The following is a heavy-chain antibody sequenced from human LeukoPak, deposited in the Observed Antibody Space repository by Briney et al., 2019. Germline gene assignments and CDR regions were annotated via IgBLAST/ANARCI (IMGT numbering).Heavy chain of an antibody. V-gene: IGHV3-9*01. CDR2: ISWNSGSM. D-gene: IGHD3-10*01. CDR1: GFTFDDYA. J-gene: IGHJ4*02. CDR3: AKDSYYGSGSYLVGGFDY. Sequence: GGSLRLSCAASGFTFDDYAMHWVRQAPGKGLEWVSGISWNSGSMGYADSVKGRFTISRDNAKNSLYLQMNSLRAEDTALYYCAKDSYYGSGSYLVGGFDYWGQGTLVTVSS.